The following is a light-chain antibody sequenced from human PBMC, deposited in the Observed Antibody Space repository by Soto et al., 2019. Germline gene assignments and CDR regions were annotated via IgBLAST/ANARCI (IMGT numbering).Light chain of an antibody. J-gene: IGLJ1*01. CDR1: SSDVGGYNY. CDR2: EVS. CDR3: SSYEGSNKFV. V-gene: IGLV2-8*01. Sequence: LTQPPSASGSPGQSVTISCTGTSSDVGGYNYVSWYQQHPGKAPKLMIYEVSERPSGVPDRFSGSKSSNTASLTVSGLQAEDEADYYCSSYEGSNKFVFGTGT.